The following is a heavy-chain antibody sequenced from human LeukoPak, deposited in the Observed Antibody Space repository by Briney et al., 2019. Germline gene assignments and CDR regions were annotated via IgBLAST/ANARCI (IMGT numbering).Heavy chain of an antibody. CDR1: GFTFSSYA. CDR2: ISGSGGST. Sequence: GGSLRLSCAASGFTFSSYAMSWVRQAPGNGLEWVSAISGSGGSTYYADSVKGRFTISRDNSKNTLYLQMNSLRAEDTAVYYCAKDVRPQRITIFGVATNWFDPWGQGTLVTVSS. J-gene: IGHJ5*02. CDR3: AKDVRPQRITIFGVATNWFDP. V-gene: IGHV3-23*01. D-gene: IGHD3-3*01.